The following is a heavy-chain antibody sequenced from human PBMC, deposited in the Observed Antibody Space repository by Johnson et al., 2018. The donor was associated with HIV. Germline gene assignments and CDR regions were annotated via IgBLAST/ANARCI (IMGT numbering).Heavy chain of an antibody. D-gene: IGHD3-22*01. CDR1: GFTVSTIY. J-gene: IGHJ3*01. CDR3: AKANYYVYAFDF. CDR2: IYTGGST. V-gene: IGHV3-66*02. Sequence: VQLVESGGGLVHPGGSLRLSCASSGFTVSTIYMSWVRQAPGKGLEWVSLIYTGGSTFYADSVKGRFTISRDNSKNALYLHMNSLRVEDTAVYYCAKANYYVYAFDFWGQGTMVTVSS.